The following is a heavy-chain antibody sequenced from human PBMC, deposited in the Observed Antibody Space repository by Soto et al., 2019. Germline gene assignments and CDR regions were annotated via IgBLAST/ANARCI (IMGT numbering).Heavy chain of an antibody. CDR1: GGSISRGVYS. CDR3: ASGLKGYGDTAYFDY. CDR2: IYHSGST. V-gene: IGHV4-30-2*01. J-gene: IGHJ4*02. D-gene: IGHD4-17*01. Sequence: QLQLQESGSGLVKPSQTLSLTCSVSGGSISRGVYSCGWIRQPPGKGLVWIGYIYHSGSTYYNSSRKSRVTISVDRSKNHFSLKLSSVTAADTAEYYCASGLKGYGDTAYFDYWGQGTLVTVSS.